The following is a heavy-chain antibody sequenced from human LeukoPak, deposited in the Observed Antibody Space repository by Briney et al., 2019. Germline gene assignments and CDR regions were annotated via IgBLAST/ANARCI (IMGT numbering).Heavy chain of an antibody. D-gene: IGHD6-13*01. J-gene: IGHJ4*02. CDR2: IYYSGST. CDR1: GGSISSYY. V-gene: IGHV4-59*01. CDR3: ARGTIAAAAIFDY. Sequence: PSETLSLTCTVSGGSISSYYWSWIRQPPGKGLEWIGYIYYSGSTNYNPSLKSRVTISVDTSKNQFSLKLSSVTAADTAVYYCARGTIAAAAIFDYWGQGTLVTVSS.